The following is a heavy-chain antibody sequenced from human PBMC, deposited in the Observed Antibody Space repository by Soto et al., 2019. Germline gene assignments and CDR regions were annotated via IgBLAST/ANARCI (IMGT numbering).Heavy chain of an antibody. D-gene: IGHD3-10*01. J-gene: IGHJ6*03. Sequence: SETLSLTCTVSGGSISSSSYYWGWIRQPPGKGLEWIGSIYYSGSTYYNPSLKSRFTISVDTSKNQFSLKLSSVTAADTAVYYCARHLINYYGRTPVCYMDVWGKGTTVTVSS. CDR3: ARHLINYYGRTPVCYMDV. CDR1: GGSISSSSYY. V-gene: IGHV4-39*01. CDR2: IYYSGST.